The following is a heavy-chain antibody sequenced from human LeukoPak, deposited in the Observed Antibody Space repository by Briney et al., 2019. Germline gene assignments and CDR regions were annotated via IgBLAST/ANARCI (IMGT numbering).Heavy chain of an antibody. J-gene: IGHJ4*02. CDR1: GFTFSRNA. CDR3: VSRDGCSYGLDY. CDR2: IWYDGSNK. V-gene: IGHV3-33*01. Sequence: GGSLRLSCAASGFTFSRNAMHWVRQAPGKGLEWVTVIWYDGSNKYYADSVKGRFTISRDNSKNTLYLQMNSLRVEDTAVYYCVSRDGCSYGLDYWGQGTPVTVSS. D-gene: IGHD5-18*01.